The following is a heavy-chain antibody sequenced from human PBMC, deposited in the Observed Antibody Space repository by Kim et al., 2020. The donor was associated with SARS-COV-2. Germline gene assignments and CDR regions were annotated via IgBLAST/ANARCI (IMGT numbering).Heavy chain of an antibody. CDR1: GFTVSSNY. Sequence: GGSLRLSCAASGFTVSSNYMSWVRQAPGKGLEWVSVIYSGGSTYYADSVKGRFTISRDNSKNTLYLQMNSLRADDTAVYYCARVSGSYYRRIDYWGQGTLVTVSS. V-gene: IGHV3-53*01. CDR2: IYSGGST. J-gene: IGHJ4*02. D-gene: IGHD1-26*01. CDR3: ARVSGSYYRRIDY.